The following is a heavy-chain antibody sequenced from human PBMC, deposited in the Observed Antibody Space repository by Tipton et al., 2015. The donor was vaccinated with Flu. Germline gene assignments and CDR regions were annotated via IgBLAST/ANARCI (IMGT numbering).Heavy chain of an antibody. CDR3: ARDPSLGMPEYFDY. CDR2: IYNYQYT. V-gene: IGHV4-59*02. CDR1: GGFVSSYY. D-gene: IGHD2-2*01. Sequence: TLSLTCTVSGGFVSSYYWNWIRQPPGKGLEWIGYIYNYQYTKYNPSLKSRVTVSVDPSMSQFSLRLTSVTAADTAVYYCARDPSLGMPEYFDYWGRGILVTASS. J-gene: IGHJ4*02.